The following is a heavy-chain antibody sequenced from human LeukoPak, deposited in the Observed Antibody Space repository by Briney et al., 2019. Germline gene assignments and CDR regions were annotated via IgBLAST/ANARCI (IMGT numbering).Heavy chain of an antibody. Sequence: GASVKVSCKASGYTFTGYYMHWVRQAPGQGLEWMGWISAYNGNTNYAQKLQGRVTITADESTSTVYMELSSLRSDDTAIYYCAFEGYNYGYNWGQGTLVTVSS. J-gene: IGHJ4*02. CDR2: ISAYNGNT. CDR1: GYTFTGYY. V-gene: IGHV1-18*04. CDR3: AFEGYNYGYN. D-gene: IGHD5-18*01.